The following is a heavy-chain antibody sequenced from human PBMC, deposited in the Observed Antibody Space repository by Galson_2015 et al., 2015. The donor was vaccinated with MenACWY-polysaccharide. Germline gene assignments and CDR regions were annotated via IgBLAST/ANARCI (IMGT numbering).Heavy chain of an antibody. Sequence: QSGAEVKKPGASVKVSCTASGYTFDNFGISWVRQAPGQGLEWMGWISAHNGNTNYAQKVQGRLIVTTDTSTSTAYMELMSLRSDDTALYYCARDEGIGGSRMEWGPDFWGQGTLVTVSS. J-gene: IGHJ4*02. CDR2: ISAHNGNT. CDR1: GYTFDNFG. V-gene: IGHV1-18*01. CDR3: ARDEGIGGSRMEWGPDF. D-gene: IGHD1-1*01.